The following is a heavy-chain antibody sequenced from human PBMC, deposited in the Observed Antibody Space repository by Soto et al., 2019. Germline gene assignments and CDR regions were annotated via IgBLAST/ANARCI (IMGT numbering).Heavy chain of an antibody. V-gene: IGHV3-30*04. J-gene: IGHJ4*02. Sequence: QVQLVESGGGVVQPGRSLRLSCAASGFTFSSYAMNWVRQAPGKGLEWVAFISYDGRNKYYADSVKGRFTVSRDNSEITLYLQMNRLRAEDTSVYYCARVSGPHRYYFDYWGQGTMVTVSS. CDR3: ARVSGPHRYYFDY. CDR1: GFTFSSYA. D-gene: IGHD1-1*01. CDR2: ISYDGRNK.